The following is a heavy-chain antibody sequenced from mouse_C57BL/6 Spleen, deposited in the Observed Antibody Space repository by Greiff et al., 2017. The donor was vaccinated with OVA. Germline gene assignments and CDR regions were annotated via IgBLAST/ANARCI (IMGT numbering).Heavy chain of an antibody. V-gene: IGHV1-82*01. CDR3: AHQTAQASYYAMDY. J-gene: IGHJ4*01. CDR2: IYPGDGDT. Sequence: QVQLKQSGPELVKPGASVKISCKASGYAFSSSWMNWVKQRPGKGLEWIGRIYPGDGDTNYNGKFKGKATLTADKSSSTAYMQLSRLTSEDSAVYFCAHQTAQASYYAMDYWGQGTSVTVSS. CDR1: GYAFSSSW. D-gene: IGHD3-2*02.